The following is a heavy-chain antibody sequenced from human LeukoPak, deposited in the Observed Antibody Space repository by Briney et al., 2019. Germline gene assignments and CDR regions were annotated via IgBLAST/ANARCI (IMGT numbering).Heavy chain of an antibody. CDR1: GYSISSGYY. Sequence: SETLSLTCAVSGYSISSGYYWGWIRQPPGKGLEWIGSVYYDGSTYHNPSLKGRVTISVDMSKNQFFVKLSSVTAADTAVYYCARTVAYCSATSCYGYWGQGTLVTVSS. V-gene: IGHV4-38-2*01. CDR2: VYYDGST. D-gene: IGHD2-2*01. CDR3: ARTVAYCSATSCYGY. J-gene: IGHJ4*02.